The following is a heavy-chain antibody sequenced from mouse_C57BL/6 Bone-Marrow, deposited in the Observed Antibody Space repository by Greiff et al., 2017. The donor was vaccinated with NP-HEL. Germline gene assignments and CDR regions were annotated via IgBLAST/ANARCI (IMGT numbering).Heavy chain of an antibody. Sequence: QVQLKQPGAELVKPGASVKLSCKASGYTFTSYWMHWVKQRPGQGLEWIGMIHPNSGSTNYNEKFKSKATLTVDKSSSTAYMRLSSLTSEDSAVYYCARGEDYCGSSGYWYFDVWGTGTTVTVSS. CDR3: ARGEDYCGSSGYWYFDV. J-gene: IGHJ1*03. V-gene: IGHV1-64*01. CDR2: IHPNSGST. CDR1: GYTFTSYW. D-gene: IGHD1-1*01.